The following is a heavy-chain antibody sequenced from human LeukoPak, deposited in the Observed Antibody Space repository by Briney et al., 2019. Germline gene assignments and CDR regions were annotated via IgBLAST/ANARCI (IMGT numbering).Heavy chain of an antibody. D-gene: IGHD1-26*01. CDR3: ARYYSGSYYSPYYYYYYGMDV. CDR2: ISSNYGST. V-gene: IGHV3-23*01. CDR1: GFTFSSYW. J-gene: IGHJ6*02. Sequence: PGGSLRLSCAASGFTFSSYWMHWVRQAPGKGLEWVSSISSNYGSTYYADSVKGRFTLSRDNSKNTLYLQMNSLRAEDTAVYYCARYYSGSYYSPYYYYYYGMDVWGQGTTVTVSS.